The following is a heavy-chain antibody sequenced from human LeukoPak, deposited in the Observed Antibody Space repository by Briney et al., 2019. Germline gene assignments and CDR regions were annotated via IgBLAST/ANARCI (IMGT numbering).Heavy chain of an antibody. CDR2: ISSSSSSI. CDR3: ARSNYGDSSRYGY. CDR1: GFTLRMYS. D-gene: IGHD2-21*02. Sequence: PGGSLRLSCAASGFTLRMYSMTWVRQPPGKGLEWVSYISSSSSSIQYADSVKGRFTISRDGAKNSLYLQMNSLRDEHTAIYYCARSNYGDSSRYGYWGQGTLVTVSS. V-gene: IGHV3-48*02. J-gene: IGHJ4*02.